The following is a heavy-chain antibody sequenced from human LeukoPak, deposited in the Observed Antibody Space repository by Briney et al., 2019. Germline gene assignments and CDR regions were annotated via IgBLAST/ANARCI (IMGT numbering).Heavy chain of an antibody. V-gene: IGHV3-48*04. CDR1: GFTFSSYS. CDR2: ISSSSSTI. Sequence: PGGSLRLSCAASGFTFSSYSMNWVRQAPGKGLEWVSYISSSSSTIYYADSVKGRFTISRDNAKNSLYLQMNSLRAEDTAVYYCARDRGSSNLWDYYYGMDVWGQGTTVTVSS. J-gene: IGHJ6*02. CDR3: ARDRGSSNLWDYYYGMDV. D-gene: IGHD6-13*01.